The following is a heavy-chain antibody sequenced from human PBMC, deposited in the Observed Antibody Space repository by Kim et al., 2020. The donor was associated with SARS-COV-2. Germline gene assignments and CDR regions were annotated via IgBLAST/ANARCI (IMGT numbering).Heavy chain of an antibody. CDR3: ARGPGIAAAGTLYY. Sequence: NPSLSSRVTMSVDTSTNQFSLKLSSVAAADTAVYYCARGPGIAAAGTLYYWGQGALVTVSS. V-gene: IGHV4-4*07. J-gene: IGHJ4*02. D-gene: IGHD6-13*01.